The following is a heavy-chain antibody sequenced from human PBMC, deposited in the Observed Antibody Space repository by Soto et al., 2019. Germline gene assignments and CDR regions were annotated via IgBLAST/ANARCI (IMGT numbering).Heavy chain of an antibody. D-gene: IGHD1-1*01. V-gene: IGHV4-61*01. CDR1: GDSVRSGSYY. J-gene: IGHJ4*02. CDR3: ARTPGNGYNWYFDY. CDR2: TYYSGTT. Sequence: SETLSLTCTVSGDSVRSGSYYWSWIRQLPGKGLEWIGFTYYSGTTRYNPSLKSRVTISMDMSKNQFSLKLDSVTAADTAVYYCARTPGNGYNWYFDYWGQGTLVTVS.